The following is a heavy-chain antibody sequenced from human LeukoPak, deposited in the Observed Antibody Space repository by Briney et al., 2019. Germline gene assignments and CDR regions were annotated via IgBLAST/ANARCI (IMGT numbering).Heavy chain of an antibody. Sequence: GGSLRLSCAASGFTFSSYWMSWVRQAPGKGLEWVANIKQDGSEKYYVDSVKGRFTISRDNANNSLFLQLNSLRPEDTAVYYCARGGVYDFRFDPWGRGTLVTVSS. J-gene: IGHJ5*02. CDR2: IKQDGSEK. D-gene: IGHD1-1*01. CDR1: GFTFSSYW. V-gene: IGHV3-7*01. CDR3: ARGGVYDFRFDP.